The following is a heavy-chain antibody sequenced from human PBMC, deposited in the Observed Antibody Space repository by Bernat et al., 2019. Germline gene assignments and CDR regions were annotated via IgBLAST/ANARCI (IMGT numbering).Heavy chain of an antibody. Sequence: ELRLVESGGGLVKPGGSLGLSGPASGFTFSSYSMNWVRQAPGKGREWVSSISSSSSYIYYADSVKGRFTISRDNAKNSLYLQMNSLRAEDTAVYYCARDTKVSHLPGEFDYWGQGTLVTVSS. CDR3: ARDTKVSHLPGEFDY. CDR1: GFTFSSYS. CDR2: ISSSSSYI. V-gene: IGHV3-21*01. J-gene: IGHJ4*02. D-gene: IGHD1-14*01.